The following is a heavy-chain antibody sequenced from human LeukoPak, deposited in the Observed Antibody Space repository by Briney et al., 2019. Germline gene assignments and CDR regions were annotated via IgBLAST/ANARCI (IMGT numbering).Heavy chain of an antibody. D-gene: IGHD3-9*01. V-gene: IGHV3-20*04. CDR3: VRGSYYDSFYYYYMDV. J-gene: IGHJ6*03. CDR1: GFTLDDYT. CDR2: FNWNGGYI. Sequence: GGSLRLSCAASGFTLDDYTMNWFRKSPEKGLEWVSVFNWNGGYIGYADSVKGRFTISRDNAKNSLYLALNSLRAEDTALYYCVRGSYYDSFYYYYMDVWGKGTTVTVSS.